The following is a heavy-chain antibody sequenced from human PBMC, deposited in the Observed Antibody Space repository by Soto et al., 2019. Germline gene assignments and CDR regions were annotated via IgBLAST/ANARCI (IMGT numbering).Heavy chain of an antibody. CDR1: GFTFSNYA. CDR2: ISGSGRST. J-gene: IGHJ4*02. D-gene: IGHD2-15*01. Sequence: EVQLSESGGDLRQPGGSLRLSCSASGFTFSNYAMSWVRQAPGKGLEWVASISGSGRSTNYADSVKGRFTISRDNSKNTLAVQMSSLRAEDTAVYYCARDGGNICSGGSCYFQAPDYWGQGTLVTVSP. CDR3: ARDGGNICSGGSCYFQAPDY. V-gene: IGHV3-23*01.